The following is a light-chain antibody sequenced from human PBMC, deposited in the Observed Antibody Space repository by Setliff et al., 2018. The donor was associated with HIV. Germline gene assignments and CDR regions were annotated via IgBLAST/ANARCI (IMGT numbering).Light chain of an antibody. CDR3: QQFGSSPPWT. J-gene: IGKJ1*01. CDR2: GAS. Sequence: DIVLTQSPGTLSLSPGEGATLSCRTSQSLDSSYLAWYQQKPGQAPRLLIYGASTRATAIPDRFIGSGSGTDFTLNITRLEPDDFAIYYCQQFGSSPPWTFGQGTKVDIK. V-gene: IGKV3-20*01. CDR1: QSLDSSY.